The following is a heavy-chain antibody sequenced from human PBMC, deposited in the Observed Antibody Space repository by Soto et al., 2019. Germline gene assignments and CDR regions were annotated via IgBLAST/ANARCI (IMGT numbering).Heavy chain of an antibody. CDR3: ASHRVGRWASVTYSFDY. CDR1: GDSITAYY. D-gene: IGHD1-26*01. CDR2: ISYNGGT. V-gene: IGHV4-59*08. J-gene: IGHJ4*02. Sequence: QLQESGPGLVKPSETLSLTCTVSGDSITAYYWSWIRQTPGKGLELIGYISYNGGTNYHPSLMSRVTISLDASKNHFSLKFTSVTAADTAVYYCASHRVGRWASVTYSFDYWGRGTLVTVSS.